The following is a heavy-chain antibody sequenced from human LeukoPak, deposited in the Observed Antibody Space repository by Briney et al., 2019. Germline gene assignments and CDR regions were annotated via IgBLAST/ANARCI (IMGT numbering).Heavy chain of an antibody. CDR1: GYSITSYW. CDR2: IYPGDSDT. D-gene: IGHD5-18*01. J-gene: IGHJ6*02. V-gene: IGHV5-51*01. CDR3: TRVGGDTAIIGYGMDV. Sequence: GVSLKISCKGSGYSITSYWIGWVRQMPGKGLEWMGIIYPGDSDTRYSPSFQGQVTISADKSISTAYLQWSSLKASDTAMYYCTRVGGDTAIIGYGMDVWGQGTTVTVS.